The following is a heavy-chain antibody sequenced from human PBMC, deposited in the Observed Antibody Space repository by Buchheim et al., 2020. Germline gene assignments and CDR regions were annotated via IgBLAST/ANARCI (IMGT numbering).Heavy chain of an antibody. CDR2: IWYDGSNK. CDR3: TVGLSRAWHFDS. Sequence: QVQLVESGGGVVQPGRSLRLSCAASGFDFRRFGMHWFRQAPGKGLEWVAVIWYDGSNKYYSDSVKGRFTISRDDSQNTLFLQMDNLRPEDTGVYYCTVGLSRAWHFDSWGQGTL. D-gene: IGHD1-26*01. J-gene: IGHJ4*02. CDR1: GFDFRRFG. V-gene: IGHV3-33*01.